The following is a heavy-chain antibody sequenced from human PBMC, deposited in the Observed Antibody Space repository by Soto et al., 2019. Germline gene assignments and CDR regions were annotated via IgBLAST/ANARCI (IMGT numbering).Heavy chain of an antibody. CDR2: ISGSGGST. D-gene: IGHD3-22*01. V-gene: IGHV3-23*01. Sequence: PEGSLRLSCAASGFTFTNYAMSWVRQAPGKGLEWVSAISGSGGSTYYADSVKGRFTISRDNSKNTLYLQVNSLSAEDTAVFFCAKGPTYYFDTAAQFDPWGQGTQVTVSS. CDR3: AKGPTYYFDTAAQFDP. CDR1: GFTFTNYA. J-gene: IGHJ5*02.